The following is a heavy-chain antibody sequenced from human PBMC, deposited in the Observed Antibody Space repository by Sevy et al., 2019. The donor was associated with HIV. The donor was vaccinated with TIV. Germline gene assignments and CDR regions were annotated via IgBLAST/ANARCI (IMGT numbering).Heavy chain of an antibody. V-gene: IGHV3-23*01. CDR2: ISGSGGST. CDR3: AKHVGGGYYGSEYYYGMDV. Sequence: GGSLRLSCAASGFTFSSYAMSWVRQAPGKGLEWVSAISGSGGSTDYADSVKGRFTISRDNSKNTLYLQMNSLRAEDTAVYYCAKHVGGGYYGSEYYYGMDVWGQGTTVTVSS. D-gene: IGHD3-10*01. J-gene: IGHJ6*02. CDR1: GFTFSSYA.